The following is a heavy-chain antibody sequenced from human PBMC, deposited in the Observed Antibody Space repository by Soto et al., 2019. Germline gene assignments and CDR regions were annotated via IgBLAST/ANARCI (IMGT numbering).Heavy chain of an antibody. CDR3: ATRSFSSQESSP. D-gene: IGHD3-10*01. CDR1: GDSFRTDW. J-gene: IGHJ5*02. Sequence: TGESLKISCKTSGDSFRTDWIGWVRQMPGKGLEWMGVIYPGDLRIRYRPSFEGQVTISVDKSINTAYLQWSSLKASDTAMYYCATRSFSSQESSPWGLGTLVTVSS. V-gene: IGHV5-51*01. CDR2: IYPGDLRI.